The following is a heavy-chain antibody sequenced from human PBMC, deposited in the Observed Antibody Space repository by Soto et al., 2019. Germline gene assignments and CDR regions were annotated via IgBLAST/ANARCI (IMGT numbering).Heavy chain of an antibody. Sequence: GSLSLSCAASGFTFSSYGMHWVRQAPGKGLEWVAVIWYDGNNKYYADSVKGRFTISRDNSNNTLYVQMTSLRAEDTAVYYCARGLHSLFDYWGQGTLVTVSS. CDR3: ARGLHSLFDY. CDR1: GFTFSSYG. CDR2: IWYDGNNK. D-gene: IGHD2-21*01. J-gene: IGHJ4*02. V-gene: IGHV3-33*01.